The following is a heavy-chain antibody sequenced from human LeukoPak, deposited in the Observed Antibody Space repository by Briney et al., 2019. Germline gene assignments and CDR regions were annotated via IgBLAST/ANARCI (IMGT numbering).Heavy chain of an antibody. D-gene: IGHD3-16*01. CDR3: ANWGQLDY. Sequence: PGGSLSLSCAASGFAFSSYAMSWVRQAPGKGLERVSAISGSGGRTYYADSVKGRFTIYRDNSKNTLYLQMDSLRAEDTAVYYCANWGQLDYWGQGTLVTVSS. J-gene: IGHJ4*02. CDR1: GFAFSSYA. V-gene: IGHV3-23*01. CDR2: ISGSGGRT.